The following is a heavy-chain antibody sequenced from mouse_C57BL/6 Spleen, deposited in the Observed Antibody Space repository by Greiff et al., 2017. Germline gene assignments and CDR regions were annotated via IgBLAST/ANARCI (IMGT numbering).Heavy chain of an antibody. Sequence: EVKLVESGPVLVKPGASVKMSCKASGYTFTDYYMNWVKQSHGKSLEWIGVINPYNGGTSYNQKFKGKATLTVDKSSSTAYMELNSLTSEDSAVYDCAREELGRGGLAYWGQGTLVTVAA. CDR1: GYTFTDYY. CDR2: INPYNGGT. J-gene: IGHJ3*01. V-gene: IGHV1-19*01. D-gene: IGHD4-1*01. CDR3: AREELGRGGLAY.